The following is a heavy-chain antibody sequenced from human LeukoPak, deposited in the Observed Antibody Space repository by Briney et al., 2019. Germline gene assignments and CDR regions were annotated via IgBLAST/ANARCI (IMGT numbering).Heavy chain of an antibody. V-gene: IGHV4-34*01. CDR1: GGSFSGYY. CDR2: INHSGST. D-gene: IGHD6-13*01. J-gene: IGHJ6*02. Sequence: SETLSLTCAVYGGSFSGYYWSWIRQPPGKGLEWIGEINHSGSTNYNPSLKSRVTISVDTSKNQFSLKLNSVTAADTAVYYCARDDSSSWYRNYGMGVWGQGTTVTVSS. CDR3: ARDDSSSWYRNYGMGV.